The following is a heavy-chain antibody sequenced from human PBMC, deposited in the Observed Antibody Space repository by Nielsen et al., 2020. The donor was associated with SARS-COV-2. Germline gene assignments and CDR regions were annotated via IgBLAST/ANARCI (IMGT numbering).Heavy chain of an antibody. Sequence: GESLKISCAASGFTFSDYYMSWIRQAPGKGLEWVSYISSSGSTIYYADSVKGRFTISRDNAKNSLYLQMNSLRAEDTAVYYCAKNLIAARRMGYYYGIDVWGQGTTVTVSS. CDR3: AKNLIAARRMGYYYGIDV. CDR2: ISSSGSTI. V-gene: IGHV3-11*01. CDR1: GFTFSDYY. D-gene: IGHD6-6*01. J-gene: IGHJ6*02.